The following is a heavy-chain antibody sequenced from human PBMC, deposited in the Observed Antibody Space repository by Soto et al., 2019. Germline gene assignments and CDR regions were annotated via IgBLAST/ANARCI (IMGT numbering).Heavy chain of an antibody. D-gene: IGHD3-3*01. CDR3: ARVKAYYDFWSGSHPHYYYYGMDV. V-gene: IGHV4-34*01. CDR1: GGSFSGYY. CDR2: INHSGST. Sequence: TSETLSLTCAVYGGSFSGYYWSWIRQPPGKGLEWIGEINHSGSTNYNPSLKSRVTISVDTSKNQFSLKLSSVTAADTAVYYCARVKAYYDFWSGSHPHYYYYGMDVWGQGTTVTVSS. J-gene: IGHJ6*02.